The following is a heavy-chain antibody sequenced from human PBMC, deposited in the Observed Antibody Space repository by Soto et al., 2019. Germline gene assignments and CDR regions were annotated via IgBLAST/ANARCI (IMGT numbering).Heavy chain of an antibody. Sequence: PGGSLRLSCAASGFTFSAYGMHWVRQAPGKGLEWVAVISYDGSNTYYADSVKGRFTISRDNSKNTLYLQMNSLRAEDTAVYFCAKVTFSGDYYYSYGLDVWGQGTTVTVSS. CDR1: GFTFSAYG. V-gene: IGHV3-30*18. D-gene: IGHD1-26*01. J-gene: IGHJ6*02. CDR3: AKVTFSGDYYYSYGLDV. CDR2: ISYDGSNT.